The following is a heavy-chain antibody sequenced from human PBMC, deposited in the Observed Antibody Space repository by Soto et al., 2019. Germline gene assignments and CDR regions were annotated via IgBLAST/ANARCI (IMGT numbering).Heavy chain of an antibody. J-gene: IGHJ5*02. CDR2: IIPIFGTA. V-gene: IGHV1-69*06. D-gene: IGHD6-6*01. Sequence: QVQLVQSGAEVKKPGSSVKVSCKASGGTFSSYAISWVRQAPGQGLEWMGGIIPIFGTANYAQKFQGRVTITADKSTSTAYMELSSLRSEDTAVYYCARDPAEHSSTENWFDPWGQGTLVTVSS. CDR3: ARDPAEHSSTENWFDP. CDR1: GGTFSSYA.